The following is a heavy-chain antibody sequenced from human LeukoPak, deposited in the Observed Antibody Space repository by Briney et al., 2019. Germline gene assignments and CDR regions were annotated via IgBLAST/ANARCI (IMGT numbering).Heavy chain of an antibody. J-gene: IGHJ3*02. CDR1: GLTFSSYS. CDR2: ISSSSSYI. Sequence: GGSLRLSCAASGLTFSSYSMNWVRQAPGKGLEWVSSISSSSSYIYYADSVKGRFTISRDNAKNSLYLQMNSLRAEDTAVYYCARVGDNWNDIAFDIWGQGTMVTVSS. CDR3: ARVGDNWNDIAFDI. D-gene: IGHD1-20*01. V-gene: IGHV3-21*01.